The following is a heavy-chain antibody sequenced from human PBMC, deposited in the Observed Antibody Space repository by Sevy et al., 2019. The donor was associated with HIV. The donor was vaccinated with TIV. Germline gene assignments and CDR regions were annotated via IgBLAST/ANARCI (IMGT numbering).Heavy chain of an antibody. Sequence: SETLSLTCAVSNYSISSGYYWGWIRQPPGKGLEWIGNIYHVGSTYQNPSLKSRVTISLDTSKNQFSLSLRSVTAADTAVYYCARSSAGDRLDYYGMDVWGQGTTVTVSS. D-gene: IGHD2-15*01. J-gene: IGHJ6*02. CDR2: IYHVGST. CDR1: NYSISSGYY. CDR3: ARSSAGDRLDYYGMDV. V-gene: IGHV4-38-2*01.